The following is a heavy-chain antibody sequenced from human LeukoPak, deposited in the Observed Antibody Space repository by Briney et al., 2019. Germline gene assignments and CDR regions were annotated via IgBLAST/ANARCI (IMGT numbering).Heavy chain of an antibody. CDR3: ARDTWGARYSSGWYSDY. D-gene: IGHD6-19*01. V-gene: IGHV3-7*01. CDR1: GFTFSSYW. Sequence: PGGSLRLSCAASGFTFSSYWMSWVRQSPGKGLEWVANIKPDGSEKYFMDSVKGRFTISRDNAKNALYLEMNSLRAEDTAVYYCARDTWGARYSSGWYSDYWGQGTLVTVSS. CDR2: IKPDGSEK. J-gene: IGHJ4*02.